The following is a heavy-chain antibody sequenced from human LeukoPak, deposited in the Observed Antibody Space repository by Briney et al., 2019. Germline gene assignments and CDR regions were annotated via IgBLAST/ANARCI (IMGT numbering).Heavy chain of an antibody. CDR1: GGSISSYY. CDR2: IYYSGST. D-gene: IGHD5-12*01. J-gene: IGHJ4*02. CDR3: ARGEWLRPFDY. V-gene: IGHV4-59*01. Sequence: SETLSLTCTVSGGSISSYYWSWIRQPPGKGLEWIGYIYYSGSTNYNPSLKSRVTISVDTPKNQFSLKLSSVTAADTAVYYCARGEWLRPFDYWGQGTLVTVSS.